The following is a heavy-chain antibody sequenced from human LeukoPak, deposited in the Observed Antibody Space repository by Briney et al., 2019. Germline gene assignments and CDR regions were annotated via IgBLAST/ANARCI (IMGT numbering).Heavy chain of an antibody. V-gene: IGHV4-59*08. CDR2: IYYSGST. D-gene: IGHD6-13*01. CDR3: VNSDSSSWDLQH. J-gene: IGHJ1*01. Sequence: SETLSLTCTVSGGSISSYYWSWIRQPPGKGLEWIGYIYYSGSTNYNPSLKSRVTISVDTSKNQFSLKLSSVTAADTAVYYCVNSDSSSWDLQHWGQGTLVTVSS. CDR1: GGSISSYY.